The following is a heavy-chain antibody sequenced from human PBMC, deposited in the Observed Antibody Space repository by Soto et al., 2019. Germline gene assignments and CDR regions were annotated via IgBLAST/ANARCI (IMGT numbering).Heavy chain of an antibody. J-gene: IGHJ6*02. CDR1: GYSFTSYW. Sequence: PGESLKISCKGSGYSFTSYWISWVRQMPGKGLEWMGRIDPSDSYTNYSPSFQGHVTISADKSISTAYLQWSSLKASDTAMYYCARLGYDFWSGYYTPNYYYYSMDVWGQGTTVTVSS. D-gene: IGHD3-3*01. V-gene: IGHV5-10-1*01. CDR2: IDPSDSYT. CDR3: ARLGYDFWSGYYTPNYYYYSMDV.